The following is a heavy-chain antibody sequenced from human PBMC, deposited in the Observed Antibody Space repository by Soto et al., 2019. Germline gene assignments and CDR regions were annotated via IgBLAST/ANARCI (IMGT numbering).Heavy chain of an antibody. V-gene: IGHV3-9*01. D-gene: IGHD2-2*01. CDR2: ISWNSGDI. J-gene: IGHJ3*02. Sequence: SLRLSCATSGFTFDDYAMHWLRQAPGKGLEWVSGISWNSGDIGYGASVKGRFSISRDNAKNSLYMQMDSLRPEDTALYYCVKGGKAKFYSTTGCRDPFAIWGQGTMVT. CDR1: GFTFDDYA. CDR3: VKGGKAKFYSTTGCRDPFAI.